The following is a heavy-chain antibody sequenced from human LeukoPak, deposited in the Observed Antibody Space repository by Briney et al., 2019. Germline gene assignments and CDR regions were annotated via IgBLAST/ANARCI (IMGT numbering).Heavy chain of an antibody. D-gene: IGHD4-17*01. CDR2: ISGGGETT. V-gene: IGHV3-23*01. J-gene: IGHJ4*02. CDR3: ARDYADYVGYFFFDY. Sequence: GGSLRLSCAASGFAFNNYAMNWVRQAPGEGLEWVSSISGGGETTYYADSAKGRFTISRDNSQNTLYLQMNSLRAEDTAVYYCARDYADYVGYFFFDYWGQGTLVTVSS. CDR1: GFAFNNYA.